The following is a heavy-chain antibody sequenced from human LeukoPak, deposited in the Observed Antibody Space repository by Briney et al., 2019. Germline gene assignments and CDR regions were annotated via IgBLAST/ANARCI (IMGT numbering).Heavy chain of an antibody. D-gene: IGHD3-22*01. CDR2: IYYTGST. CDR1: GGSINNYY. Sequence: KPSETLSLTCTVSGGSINNYYWSWIRQPPGKGLEWIGYIYYTGSTNYNPSLKSRVTISVDTSKSHFSLKMSTLTAADTAVYYCARHRESGYPYFDYWGQGTLVTVSS. CDR3: ARHRESGYPYFDY. J-gene: IGHJ4*02. V-gene: IGHV4-59*01.